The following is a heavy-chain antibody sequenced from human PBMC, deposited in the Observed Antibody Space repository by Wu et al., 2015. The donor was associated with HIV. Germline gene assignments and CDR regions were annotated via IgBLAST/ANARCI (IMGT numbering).Heavy chain of an antibody. Sequence: QVQLVQSGAEVKRPGASVRVSCKTSGYSFTAYYIHWVRQAPGQGLEWMGRINPNTGGADSAQKFQGRITLTRDTSISTAYLDLTWLRPDDTAVYYCARTDGLVDGGNSGFDYWGQGTLVTVSS. V-gene: IGHV1-2*02. CDR2: INPNTGGA. CDR1: GYSFTAYY. D-gene: IGHD4-23*01. J-gene: IGHJ4*02. CDR3: ARTDGLVDGGNSGFDY.